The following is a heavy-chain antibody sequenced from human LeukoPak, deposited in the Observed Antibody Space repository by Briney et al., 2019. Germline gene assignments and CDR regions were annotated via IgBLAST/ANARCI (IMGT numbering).Heavy chain of an antibody. CDR1: GGSISSYY. Sequence: SETLSLTCTVSGGSISSYYWSWIRQPAGKGLEWIGRIYTSGSTNYNPSLKTRLTMSVDTSRNQFSLELHSVTAADTAVYYCARTPYGSGTSYPNWGQGTLVTVSS. CDR2: IYTSGST. CDR3: ARTPYGSGTSYPN. J-gene: IGHJ4*02. D-gene: IGHD3-10*01. V-gene: IGHV4-4*07.